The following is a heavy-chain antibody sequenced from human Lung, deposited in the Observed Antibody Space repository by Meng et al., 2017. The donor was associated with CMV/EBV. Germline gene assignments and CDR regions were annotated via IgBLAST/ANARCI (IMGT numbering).Heavy chain of an antibody. J-gene: IGHJ6*02. CDR1: GGSISTYY. Sequence: LXCTVSGGSISTYYWNCLRQLPGKGLEWIGYITNSGSTDYNPSLKSRFTISVDTSKNQFSLKRTSVTVADPAVYYCARIDKDVEGYYGMDVWGQGTTVTVSS. V-gene: IGHV4-59*01. CDR3: ARIDKDVEGYYGMDV. D-gene: IGHD2-15*01. CDR2: ITNSGST.